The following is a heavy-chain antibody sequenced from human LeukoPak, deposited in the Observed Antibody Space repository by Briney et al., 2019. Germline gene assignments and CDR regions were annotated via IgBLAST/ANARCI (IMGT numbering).Heavy chain of an antibody. CDR3: ASLDTAMSNAGH. CDR1: RFTFSNYW. J-gene: IGHJ4*02. V-gene: IGHV3-7*01. Sequence: PGGSLRLSCAASRFTFSNYWMSWVRQAPGKGLEWVANVKRDGSEEYYVDSVKGRFTVSRDNAKNSLYLQMNSLRVEDTAVYYCASLDTAMSNAGHWGQGTLVTVSS. D-gene: IGHD5-18*01. CDR2: VKRDGSEE.